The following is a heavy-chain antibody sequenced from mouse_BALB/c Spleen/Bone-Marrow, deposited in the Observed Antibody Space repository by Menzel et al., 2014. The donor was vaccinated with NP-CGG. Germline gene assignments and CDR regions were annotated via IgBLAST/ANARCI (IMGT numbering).Heavy chain of an antibody. D-gene: IGHD1-3*01. Sequence: LQESGAELVKPGASVKMSCKASGYTFTSYNMHWVKQTPGQGLEWIGAIYPGNGDTSYNQKFKGKSTLTADKSSSTAYMHLSSLTSEDSAVYFCARSWEVFDVGGAGTTLTVSS. J-gene: IGHJ1*01. CDR3: ARSWEVFDV. CDR1: GYTFTSYN. CDR2: IYPGNGDT. V-gene: IGHV1-12*01.